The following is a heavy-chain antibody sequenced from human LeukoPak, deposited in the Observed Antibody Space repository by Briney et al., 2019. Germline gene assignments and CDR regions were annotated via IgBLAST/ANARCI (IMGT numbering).Heavy chain of an antibody. J-gene: IGHJ5*02. CDR3: ARERNHFWFDP. CDR1: GGSISSYY. D-gene: IGHD1-14*01. CDR2: IYYSGST. V-gene: IGHV4-59*01. Sequence: SETLSLTCTVSGGSISSYYWSWIRQPPGKGLEWIGYIYYSGSTNYNPSLRSRVTISVDTSKNQFSLKLSSVTAADTAVYYCARERNHFWFDPWGQGTLVTVSS.